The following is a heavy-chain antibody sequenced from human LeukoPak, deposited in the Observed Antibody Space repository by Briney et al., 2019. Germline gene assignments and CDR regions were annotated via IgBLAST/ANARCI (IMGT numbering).Heavy chain of an antibody. Sequence: GRSLRLSCVASGFTFSSYGMHWVRPAPGKGLEWVAVISYDGSHKYYADSVKGRFTISRDNSKNTLYLQMNSLRAEDTAVYYCAKDSNSWYYYYYYMDVWGKGTTVTVSS. J-gene: IGHJ6*03. D-gene: IGHD6-13*01. CDR3: AKDSNSWYYYYYYMDV. CDR1: GFTFSSYG. CDR2: ISYDGSHK. V-gene: IGHV3-30*18.